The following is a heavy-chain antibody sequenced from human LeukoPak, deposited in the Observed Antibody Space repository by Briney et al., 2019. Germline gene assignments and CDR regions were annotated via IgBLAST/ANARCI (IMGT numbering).Heavy chain of an antibody. CDR1: GFTFSGSA. V-gene: IGHV3-73*01. D-gene: IGHD6-19*01. J-gene: IGHJ4*02. CDR2: IRSKANSYAT. CDR3: TTQNPYSSGWYPPDY. Sequence: GGSLRLSCAASGFTFSGSAMHWVRQASGKGLEWVGRIRSKANSYATAYAASVKGRFTISRDDSKNTAYLQMNSLKTEDTAVYYCTTQNPYSSGWYPPDYWGQGTLVTVSP.